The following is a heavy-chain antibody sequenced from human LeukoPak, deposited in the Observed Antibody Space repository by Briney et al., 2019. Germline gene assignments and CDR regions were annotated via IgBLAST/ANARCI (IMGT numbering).Heavy chain of an antibody. CDR1: GFTSSSYW. V-gene: IGHV3-7*01. D-gene: IGHD5-24*01. CDR3: ARIRGDGSTFEY. CDR2: KQQGGSAK. Sequence: GGPLRLSCAPSGFTSSSYWKSWVRQSPGKALEWVTNKQQGGSAKYYVDSVKGRFTISGDDAKNSLYLQRDSLRAEDTAVYFCARIRGDGSTFEYWGRGTLVTVSS. J-gene: IGHJ4*02.